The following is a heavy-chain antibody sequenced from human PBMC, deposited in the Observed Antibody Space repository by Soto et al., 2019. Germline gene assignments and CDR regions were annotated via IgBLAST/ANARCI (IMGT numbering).Heavy chain of an antibody. CDR1: VFSVTSGFSFNEAW. Sequence: EVQLVESAGGLVKPGGSVRLSCVASVFSVTSGFSFNEAWMNWVRQAPGEGLEWVGRIKTSAGGGATHYAAPVEGRVTISRDASKNALYLHMNGLRTEDTAIYYCTTGSVEGIWGQGTTVPVSS. CDR3: TTGSVEGI. CDR2: IKTSAGGGAT. V-gene: IGHV3-15*07. D-gene: IGHD2-15*01. J-gene: IGHJ6*02.